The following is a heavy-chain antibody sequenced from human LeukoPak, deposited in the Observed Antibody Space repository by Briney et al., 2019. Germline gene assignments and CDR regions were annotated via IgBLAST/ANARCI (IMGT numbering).Heavy chain of an antibody. D-gene: IGHD5-18*01. CDR3: AKDLYPGGIQPRWFDY. V-gene: IGHV3-23*01. CDR1: GFTFSSHA. Sequence: PGGSLRLSCAASGFTFSSHALSWVRQTPGKGLQWVSTISGSGDTTFYADSLKGRSTISRDNPRNTLYLQMHSLRVDDTAIYYCAKDLYPGGIQPRWFDYWGQGALVTVSS. J-gene: IGHJ4*02. CDR2: ISGSGDTT.